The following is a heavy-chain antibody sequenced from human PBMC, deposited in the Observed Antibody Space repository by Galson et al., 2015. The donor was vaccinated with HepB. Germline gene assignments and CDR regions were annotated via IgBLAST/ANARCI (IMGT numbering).Heavy chain of an antibody. D-gene: IGHD4-17*01. CDR2: IKSKTDGGTT. V-gene: IGHV3-15*01. CDR1: GFTFSNAW. CDR3: TTSYGDYDAFFDY. J-gene: IGHJ4*02. Sequence: SLRLSCAASGFTFSNAWMSWVRQAPGKGLEWVGRIKSKTDGGTTDYAAPVKGRFTISRDDSKNTLYLQMNSLKTEDTAVYYCTTSYGDYDAFFDYWGQGTLVTVSS.